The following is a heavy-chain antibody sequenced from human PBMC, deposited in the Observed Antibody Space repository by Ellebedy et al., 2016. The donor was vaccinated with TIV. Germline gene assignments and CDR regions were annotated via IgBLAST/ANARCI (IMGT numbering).Heavy chain of an antibody. D-gene: IGHD6-19*01. V-gene: IGHV5-10-1*01. CDR1: GYSFTNYW. Sequence: GESLKISCNGSGYSFTNYWISWVRRMPGKGLEWMGKIDPTDSYTNYSPSFQGHVTISADKSISTAYLQWSGLKASDTAMYYCTRRTSSGYDYWGQGTLVTVSS. CDR2: IDPTDSYT. J-gene: IGHJ4*02. CDR3: TRRTSSGYDY.